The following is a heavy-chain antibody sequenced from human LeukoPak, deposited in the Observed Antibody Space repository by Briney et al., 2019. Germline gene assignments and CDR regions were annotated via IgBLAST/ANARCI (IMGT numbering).Heavy chain of an antibody. V-gene: IGHV3-74*01. D-gene: IGHD4-23*01. CDR1: GFTFSSYW. Sequence: GGSQRLSCAASGFTFSSYWMNWVRQAPGKGLVWVSRIASDGSSTTYADSVKGRFSISRDNAKNTPYLQMNSLRVEDTAVYYCARGRPHGNDYWGQGTLVTVSS. CDR3: ARGRPHGNDY. CDR2: IASDGSST. J-gene: IGHJ4*02.